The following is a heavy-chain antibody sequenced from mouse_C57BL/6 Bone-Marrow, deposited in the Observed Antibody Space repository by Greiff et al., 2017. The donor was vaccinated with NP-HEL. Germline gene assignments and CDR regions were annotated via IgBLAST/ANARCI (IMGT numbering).Heavy chain of an antibody. CDR1: GYTFTSYD. CDR2: IYPRDGST. V-gene: IGHV1-85*01. CDR3: ARSTTVVANWYFDV. J-gene: IGHJ1*03. Sequence: QVHVKQSGPELVKPGASVKLSCKASGYTFTSYDINWVKQRPGQGLEWIGWIYPRDGSTKYNEKFKGKATLTVDTSSSTAYMELHSLTSEDSAVYFCARSTTVVANWYFDVWGTGTTVTVSS. D-gene: IGHD1-1*01.